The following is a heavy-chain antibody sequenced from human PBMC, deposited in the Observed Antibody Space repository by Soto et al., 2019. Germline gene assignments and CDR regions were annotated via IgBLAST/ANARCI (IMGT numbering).Heavy chain of an antibody. Sequence: ELLSLTCTVSGVSISNSSYYWGWIRRPPGKGLEWIGTIYYSGITYYNPSLKSRVTISVDTSKNQFSLKLTSETAADTAVYYCARHGSNWGQGTLVTVSS. CDR3: ARHGSN. J-gene: IGHJ4*02. V-gene: IGHV4-39*01. CDR2: IYYSGIT. CDR1: GVSISNSSYY.